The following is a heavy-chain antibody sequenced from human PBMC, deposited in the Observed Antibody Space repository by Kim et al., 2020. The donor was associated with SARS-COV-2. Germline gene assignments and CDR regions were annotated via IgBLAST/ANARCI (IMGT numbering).Heavy chain of an antibody. J-gene: IGHJ6*03. CDR3: ARWTTLTDYMDV. CDR1: GGTFSTYA. D-gene: IGHD4-4*01. Sequence: SVKVSCKVSGGTFSTYAISWVRQAPGQGLEWMGRIIPVLNIPNYAQNFQGRVTITADKFTSTAYMELSSLTSEDTAVYFCARWTTLTDYMDVWGKGTTV. V-gene: IGHV1-69*04. CDR2: IIPVLNIP.